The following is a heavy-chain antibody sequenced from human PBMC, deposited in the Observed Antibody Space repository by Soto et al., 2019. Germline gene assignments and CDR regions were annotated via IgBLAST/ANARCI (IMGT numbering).Heavy chain of an antibody. CDR3: ARGFGDGSYQFDF. CDR2: INHSGST. J-gene: IGHJ4*02. Sequence: SETLSLTCAVYGGSFSGYYWSWIRQPPGKGLEWIGEINHSGSTNYNPSLRSRVTISVDTSKTKFSLMLSSVTAADTVLYYCARGFGDGSYQFDFWGQGTLVTVSS. CDR1: GGSFSGYY. V-gene: IGHV4-34*01. D-gene: IGHD1-26*01.